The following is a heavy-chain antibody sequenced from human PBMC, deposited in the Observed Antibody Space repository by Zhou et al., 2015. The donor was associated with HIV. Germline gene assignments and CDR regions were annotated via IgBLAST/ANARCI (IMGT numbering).Heavy chain of an antibody. CDR1: GGTFSSYT. J-gene: IGHJ4*02. CDR3: ARVSRAPGRGSASIS. CDR2: IIPILGIA. Sequence: QVQLVQSGAEVKKPGSSVKVSCKASGGTFSSYTISWVRQAPGQGLEWMGRIIPILGIANYAQKFQGRVTITADKSTSTAYMELSSLRSEDTAVYYCARVSRAPGRGSASISWGQGTLVTVSS. D-gene: IGHD2-15*01. V-gene: IGHV1-69*02.